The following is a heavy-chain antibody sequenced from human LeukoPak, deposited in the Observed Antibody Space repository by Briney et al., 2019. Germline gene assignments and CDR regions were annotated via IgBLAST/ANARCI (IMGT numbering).Heavy chain of an antibody. CDR1: GGSISSSSYY. D-gene: IGHD1-1*01. CDR3: ARRLTNWNDFDY. V-gene: IGHV4-39*01. CDR2: IYYSGST. J-gene: IGHJ4*02. Sequence: PSETLSLTCTVSGGSISSSSYYWGWIRQPPGKGLEWIGSIYYSGSTYYNPSLKSRVTISVDTSKNQFSLKLSSVTAADTAVYYCARRLTNWNDFDYWGQGTLVTVSS.